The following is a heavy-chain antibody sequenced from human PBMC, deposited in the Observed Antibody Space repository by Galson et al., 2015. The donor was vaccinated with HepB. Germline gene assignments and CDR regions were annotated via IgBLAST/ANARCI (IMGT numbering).Heavy chain of an antibody. V-gene: IGHV3-23*01. CDR3: AGEAFEY. J-gene: IGHJ4*02. CDR2: ISATGGSA. CDR1: GFTFAGYA. Sequence: SLRLSCAASGFTFAGYAMSWVRQAPGKGLEWVSIISATGGSAYYADSVKGRFTISRDNSKTTLYLQMDSLRAEDTAVYYCAGEAFEYWGQGTQVTVSS. D-gene: IGHD4-17*01.